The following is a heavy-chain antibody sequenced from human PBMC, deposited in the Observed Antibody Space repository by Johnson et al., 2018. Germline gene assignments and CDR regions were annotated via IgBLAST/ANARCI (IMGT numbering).Heavy chain of an antibody. Sequence: QVQLVESGGGVVQPGRSLRLSCAASGFTFSSYAMHWVRQAPGKGLEWVAVISYDGSNKYYADSVKGRFTISRDNSKNTLYLQMNSVRAEDTAVYYCASCSSTICPTHYYYYYMDVWRKGTTVTVSS. CDR2: ISYDGSNK. CDR3: ASCSSTICPTHYYYYYMDV. D-gene: IGHD2-2*01. V-gene: IGHV3-30-3*01. J-gene: IGHJ6*03. CDR1: GFTFSSYA.